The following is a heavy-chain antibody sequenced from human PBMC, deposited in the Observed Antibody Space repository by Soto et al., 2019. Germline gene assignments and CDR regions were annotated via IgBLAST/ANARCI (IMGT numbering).Heavy chain of an antibody. V-gene: IGHV3-30-3*01. CDR3: ARVPDSRGIAAAGGLNWFDP. J-gene: IGHJ5*02. CDR1: GFTFSSYA. D-gene: IGHD6-13*01. CDR2: ISYDGSNK. Sequence: QVQLVESGGGVVQPGRSLRLSCAASGFTFSSYAMHWVRQAPGKGLEWVAVISYDGSNKYYADFVKGRFTISRDNSKNTLYLQMNSLRAEDTAVYYCARVPDSRGIAAAGGLNWFDPWGQGTLVTVSS.